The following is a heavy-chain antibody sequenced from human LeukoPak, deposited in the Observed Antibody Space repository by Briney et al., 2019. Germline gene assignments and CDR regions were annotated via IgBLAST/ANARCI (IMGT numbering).Heavy chain of an antibody. CDR3: ARGVFNGDLDY. CDR2: IYYSGST. J-gene: IGHJ4*02. D-gene: IGHD2-8*01. Sequence: SETLSLTCTVSGGSISSYYWSWIRQPPGKGLEWIGYIYYSGSTNYNPSLKSRVTISVDTSKNQFSLKLSSVTAADTAVYYCARGVFNGDLDYWGQGTLVTVSS. V-gene: IGHV4-59*01. CDR1: GGSISSYY.